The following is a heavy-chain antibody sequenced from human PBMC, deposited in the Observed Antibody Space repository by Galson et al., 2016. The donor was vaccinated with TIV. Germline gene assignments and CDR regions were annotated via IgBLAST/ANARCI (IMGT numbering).Heavy chain of an antibody. CDR1: GFRFGDNA. D-gene: IGHD5-24*01. CDR3: ARGRGEI. V-gene: IGHV3-49*03. CDR2: IRSKPYGGTG. J-gene: IGHJ4*02. Sequence: SLRLSCAVSGFRFGDNAISWFRQTPEKGLEWVGFIRSKPYGGTGEYAASVRGRFTISRDDSRSTAYLQMDSLKSEDTAGYYGARGRGEIWGPGTLVTVSS.